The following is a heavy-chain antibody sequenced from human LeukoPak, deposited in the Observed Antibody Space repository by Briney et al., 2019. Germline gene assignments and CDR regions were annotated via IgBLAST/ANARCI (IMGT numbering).Heavy chain of an antibody. D-gene: IGHD6-19*01. CDR3: ARRDSSGWYKPPDY. CDR1: GFTFSSYS. Sequence: PGGSLRLSCAASGFTFSSYSMNWVRQAPGKGLEWVSSISSSSSYIYYADSVKGRFTISRDNAKNSLYLQMNSLRAEDTAVYYCARRDSSGWYKPPDYWGQGTLVTVSS. J-gene: IGHJ4*02. V-gene: IGHV3-21*01. CDR2: ISSSSSYI.